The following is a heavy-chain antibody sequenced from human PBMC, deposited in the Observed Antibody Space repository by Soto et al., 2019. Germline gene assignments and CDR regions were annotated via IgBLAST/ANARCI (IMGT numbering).Heavy chain of an antibody. CDR2: LYHIGST. Sequence: SETLSLTCAVSGYSISSGNYWAWIRQPPGRGLEWIGSLYHIGSTHYNTSLKSRVTISVDTSKNHFSLELSSVTAADTAMYYCRSSNSCYDEYCVDVWGQGTMVTVYS. J-gene: IGHJ6*02. V-gene: IGHV4-38-2*01. CDR3: RSSNSCYDEYCVDV. CDR1: GYSISSGNY. D-gene: IGHD2-2*01.